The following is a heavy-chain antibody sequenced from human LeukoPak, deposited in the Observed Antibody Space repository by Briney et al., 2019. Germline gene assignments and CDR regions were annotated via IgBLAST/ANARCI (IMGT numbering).Heavy chain of an antibody. CDR1: GFTFSSYA. V-gene: IGHV3-64*01. CDR3: ARDSYDY. J-gene: IGHJ4*02. Sequence: GGSLRLSCAASGFTFSSYAIHWVRQAPGKGLEYVSGISSNGGSTYYANSVKGRFTISRDNSKNTLYLQMGGLRAEDTAVYYCARDSYDYWGQGTLVTVSS. CDR2: ISSNGGST.